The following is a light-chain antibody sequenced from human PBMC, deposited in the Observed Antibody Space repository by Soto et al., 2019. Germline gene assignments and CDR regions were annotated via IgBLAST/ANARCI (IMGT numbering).Light chain of an antibody. CDR1: QSVSTD. CDR2: GAS. J-gene: IGKJ3*01. CDR3: QQYNDYSPNT. V-gene: IGKV3-15*01. Sequence: VMTQSPPTLSVSPGERATLSCRASQSVSTDLAWYQQKPAQAPTLLLYGASPRATAVPARFSGGGSGTAVSLPISSRHDADVAIYYYQQYNDYSPNTFGPGTKVDIK.